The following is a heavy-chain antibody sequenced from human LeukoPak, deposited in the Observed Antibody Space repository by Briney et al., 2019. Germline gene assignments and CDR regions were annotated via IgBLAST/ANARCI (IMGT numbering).Heavy chain of an antibody. CDR1: GGSISSSSYY. V-gene: IGHV4-39*07. J-gene: IGHJ4*02. CDR3: AREPYSSGHFDY. Sequence: SETLSLTCTVSGGSISSSSYYWGWIRQAPGKGLEWIGTIYYSGSTYYNPSLKSRVTISVDTPKNQFSLKLSSVTAADTAVYYCAREPYSSGHFDYWGQGTLVTVSS. CDR2: IYYSGST. D-gene: IGHD6-19*01.